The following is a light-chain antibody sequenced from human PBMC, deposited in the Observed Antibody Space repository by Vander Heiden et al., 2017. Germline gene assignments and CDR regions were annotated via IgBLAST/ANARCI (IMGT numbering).Light chain of an antibody. V-gene: IGLV3-21*02. CDR3: QVWDGGSDLLVV. J-gene: IGLJ2*01. Sequence: SYVLPQPPSVSVAPGQTASIICGGRDIESKSVQWDQQRPGQAPLLVVYDDNDRPSVIPERFAGSNSGNTATLIITGVEAGDEGDYFCQVWDGGSDLLVVFGGGTKLTVL. CDR2: DDN. CDR1: DIESKS.